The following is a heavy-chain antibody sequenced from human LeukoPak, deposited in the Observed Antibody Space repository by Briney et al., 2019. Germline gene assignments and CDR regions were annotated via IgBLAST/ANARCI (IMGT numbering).Heavy chain of an antibody. Sequence: PSETLSLTCTVSGYSISSGYYWGWIRQPPGKGLEWIGSIYHSGSTYYNPSLKSRVTISVDTSKNQFSLKLSSVTAADTAVYYCARVTGDRWGAYFDYWGQGTLVTVSS. CDR1: GYSISSGYY. CDR2: IYHSGST. D-gene: IGHD7-27*01. J-gene: IGHJ4*02. V-gene: IGHV4-38-2*02. CDR3: ARVTGDRWGAYFDY.